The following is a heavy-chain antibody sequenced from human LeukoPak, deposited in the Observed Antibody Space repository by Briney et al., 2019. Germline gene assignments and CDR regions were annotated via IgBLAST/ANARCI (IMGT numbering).Heavy chain of an antibody. D-gene: IGHD2-15*01. CDR1: GYTFSGNY. J-gene: IGHJ4*02. V-gene: IGHV1-2*02. Sequence: ASVKVSCKASGYTFSGNYMHWVRQAPGQGLEWMGCINLNSGGTNYAQKFQGRVTMTKDTSISTAYMELSRLKSDDTAIYYCARYCSGVNCYSSFDYWGQGTLVTVSS. CDR3: ARYCSGVNCYSSFDY. CDR2: INLNSGGT.